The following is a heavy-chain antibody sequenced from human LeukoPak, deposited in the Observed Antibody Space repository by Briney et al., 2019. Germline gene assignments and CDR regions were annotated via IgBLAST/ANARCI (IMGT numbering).Heavy chain of an antibody. D-gene: IGHD5-12*01. V-gene: IGHV3-74*01. CDR2: INSDGSST. CDR1: GFSFRGHW. Sequence: GGSLRLSCVASGFSFRGHWMHWVRQAPGKGLVWVSRINSDGSSTNYADSVKGRFTISRANAENTLYLQMNGLRVEDSAVYYCARGSISGYDSDSWGQGTLVTVSS. J-gene: IGHJ5*02. CDR3: ARGSISGYDSDS.